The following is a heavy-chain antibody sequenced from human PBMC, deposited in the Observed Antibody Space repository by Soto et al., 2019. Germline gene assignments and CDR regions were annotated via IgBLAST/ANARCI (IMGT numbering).Heavy chain of an antibody. Sequence: GGSLRLSCAASGFTFSSYWMSWVRQAPGKGLEWVANIKQDGSEKYYVDSVKGRFTISRDNAKNSLYLQMNSLRAEDTAVYYCARVDIVVVPAAIYYYGMDVWGQGTTVTVSS. D-gene: IGHD2-2*01. V-gene: IGHV3-7*01. CDR2: IKQDGSEK. CDR3: ARVDIVVVPAAIYYYGMDV. J-gene: IGHJ6*02. CDR1: GFTFSSYW.